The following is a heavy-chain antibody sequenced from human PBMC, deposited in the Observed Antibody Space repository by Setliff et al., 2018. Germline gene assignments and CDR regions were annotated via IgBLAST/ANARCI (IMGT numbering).Heavy chain of an antibody. CDR3: ARGPGAATGEGFDI. V-gene: IGHV4-61*02. CDR2: IYTDGST. J-gene: IGHJ3*02. Sequence: SETLSLTCTVSGDSISRAKYYWSWIRQSAGKGLECIGRIYTDGSTKYNPSLNSRVTLLIDTAKNQISLRLSSVTAADTAVYYCARGPGAATGEGFDIWGQGTMVTVSS. CDR1: GDSISRAKYY. D-gene: IGHD7-27*01.